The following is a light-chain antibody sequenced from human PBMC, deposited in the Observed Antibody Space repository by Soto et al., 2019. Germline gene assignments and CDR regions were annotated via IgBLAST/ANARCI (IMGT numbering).Light chain of an antibody. J-gene: IGLJ1*01. CDR1: SSNIGRNY. V-gene: IGLV1-47*01. CDR3: AAWDASLSGHV. CDR2: MND. Sequence: QSALTQPPSASETPWQRVIMSCSGSSSNIGRNYVYWYQQVPGTAPKLLIYMNDQRPSGVPDRFSGAKSGTTASLAISGLRSEDEADYYCAAWDASLSGHVFGTGTKVTVL.